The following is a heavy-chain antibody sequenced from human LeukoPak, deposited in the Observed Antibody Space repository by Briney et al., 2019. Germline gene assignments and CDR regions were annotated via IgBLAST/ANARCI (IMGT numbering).Heavy chain of an antibody. D-gene: IGHD4-11*01. CDR1: GFMFSGYW. V-gene: IGHV3-7*01. CDR3: RRGQYSDSHD. J-gene: IGHJ4*02. Sequence: PGGSLRLSCAASGFMFSGYWMNWVRQAPGEGLEWVANINEDGSEQNYVDSVKGRFTISRDNAKNLLFLQLNSLRADDTAVYYCRRGQYSDSHDWGQGTLVTVSS. CDR2: INEDGSEQ.